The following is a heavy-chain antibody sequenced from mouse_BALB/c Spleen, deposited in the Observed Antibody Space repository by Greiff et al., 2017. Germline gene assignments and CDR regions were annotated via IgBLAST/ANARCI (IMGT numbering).Heavy chain of an antibody. Sequence: DVHLVESGGDLVKPGGSLKLSCAASGFTFSSYGMSWVRQTPDKRLEWVATISSGGSYTYYPDSVKGRFTISRDNAKNTLYLQMSSLKSEDTAMYYCARHDYYGSSSYYFDYWGQGTTLTVSS. CDR1: GFTFSSYG. CDR3: ARHDYYGSSSYYFDY. CDR2: ISSGGSYT. V-gene: IGHV5-6*01. D-gene: IGHD1-1*01. J-gene: IGHJ2*01.